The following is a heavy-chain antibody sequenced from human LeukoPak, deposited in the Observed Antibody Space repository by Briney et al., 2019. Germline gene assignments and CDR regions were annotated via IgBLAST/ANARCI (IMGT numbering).Heavy chain of an antibody. CDR2: ISYDGSNK. V-gene: IGHV3-30*03. D-gene: IGHD6-13*01. CDR1: GFTFSSYG. J-gene: IGHJ6*03. Sequence: PGGSLRLSCAASGFTFSSYGMHWVRQAPGKGLEWVAVISYDGSNKYYADSVKGRFTISRDNSKNTLYLQMNSLRAEDTAVYYCAREAMAAAGTGKNYYYYYMDVWGKGTTVTVSS. CDR3: AREAMAAAGTGKNYYYYYMDV.